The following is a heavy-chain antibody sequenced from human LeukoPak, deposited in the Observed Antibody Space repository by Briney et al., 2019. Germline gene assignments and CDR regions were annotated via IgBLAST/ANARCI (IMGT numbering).Heavy chain of an antibody. J-gene: IGHJ6*03. D-gene: IGHD6-13*01. CDR1: GFTFSSYS. CDR3: ARGPQLVGYHYIDV. V-gene: IGHV3-21*01. CDR2: ISSSSSYI. Sequence: GGSLRLSCAASGFTFSSYSMNWVRQAPGKGLEWVSSISSSSSYIYYADSVKGRFTISRDNAKNSLYLQMHSLRAEDTAVYYCARGPQLVGYHYIDVWGKGTTVTVSS.